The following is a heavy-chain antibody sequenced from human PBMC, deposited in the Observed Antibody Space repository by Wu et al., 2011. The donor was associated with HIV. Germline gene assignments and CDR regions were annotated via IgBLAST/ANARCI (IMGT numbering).Heavy chain of an antibody. J-gene: IGHJ2*01. D-gene: IGHD6-13*01. CDR3: ARGRXLIAAVGTGDRTTWYFDL. CDR2: ISAYNGDI. V-gene: IGHV1-18*01. CDR1: GYTFTSYG. Sequence: QVQLVQSGAEVKKPGASVKVSCKASGYTFTSYGITWVRQAPGQGLEWMGWISAYNGDINYAQKLQGRVTMTTDRTTTTAYMXLRSLRSDDTAVYYCARGRXLIAAVGTGDRTTWYFDLVGPWPPCHCLL.